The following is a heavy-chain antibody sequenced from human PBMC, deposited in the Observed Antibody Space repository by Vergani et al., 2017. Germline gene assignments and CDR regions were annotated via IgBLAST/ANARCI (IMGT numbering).Heavy chain of an antibody. J-gene: IGHJ4*02. D-gene: IGHD5-24*01. CDR3: ARHFGGSREMATIKRRFDY. V-gene: IGHV3-23*01. Sequence: EVQLLESGGGLVQPGGSLRLSCAASGFTFSSYAMSWVRQAPGKGLEWVSAIGGSGGSTYYADSVKGRFTISRDNSKNTLYLQMNRLRAEDTAVYYCARHFGGSREMATIKRRFDYWGQGTLVTVSS. CDR2: IGGSGGST. CDR1: GFTFSSYA.